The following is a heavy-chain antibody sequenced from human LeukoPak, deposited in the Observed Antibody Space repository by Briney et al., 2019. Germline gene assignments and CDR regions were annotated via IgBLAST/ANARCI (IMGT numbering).Heavy chain of an antibody. CDR3: ARGGVQQWLVSGDAFDI. CDR1: GFTVSSNY. D-gene: IGHD6-19*01. V-gene: IGHV3-53*01. Sequence: GGSLRLSCPASGFTVSSNYMSWVRQAPGKGLEWVSVIYSGGSTYYADSVKGRFTISRDNSKNTLYLQMNSLRAEDTAVYYCARGGVQQWLVSGDAFDIWGQGTMVTVSS. CDR2: IYSGGST. J-gene: IGHJ3*02.